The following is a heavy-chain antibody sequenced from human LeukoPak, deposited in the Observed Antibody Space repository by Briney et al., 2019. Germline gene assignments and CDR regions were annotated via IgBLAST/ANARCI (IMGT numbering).Heavy chain of an antibody. J-gene: IGHJ4*02. CDR1: GFTFETYW. D-gene: IGHD4-17*01. Sequence: GGSLRLSCAASGFTFETYWMHWVRQAPGKGLVWVSCINGYGTTTNYADSVKGRFTISRDNAKNTLYLQMNSLRVEDTTVYYCARDEPTVTTGPPVGSWGQGTLVTVSS. CDR2: INGYGTTT. V-gene: IGHV3-74*01. CDR3: ARDEPTVTTGPPVGS.